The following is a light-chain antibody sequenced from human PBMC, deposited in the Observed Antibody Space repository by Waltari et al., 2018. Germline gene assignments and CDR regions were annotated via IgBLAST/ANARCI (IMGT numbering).Light chain of an antibody. V-gene: IGKV1-5*03. CDR1: ESISNW. J-gene: IGKJ1*01. CDR2: KAS. CDR3: QQYDSFWT. Sequence: DIQMTQSPSTLSASVGDRVTLTCRASESISNWLAWYQQKPGKAAKVLTHKASSLESGVPSRLSSSGAATEVTLTISNLQPDEFAAYYCQQYDSFWTFGQGTKVEIK.